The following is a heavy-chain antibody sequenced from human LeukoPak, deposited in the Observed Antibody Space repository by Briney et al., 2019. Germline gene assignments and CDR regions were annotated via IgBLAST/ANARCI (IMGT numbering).Heavy chain of an antibody. D-gene: IGHD6-13*01. J-gene: IGHJ4*02. Sequence: GEPLKISCKGSGYSFTSYWISWVRQMPGKGLEWMGRIDPSDSYTNYSPSFQGHVTISADKSISTAYLQWSSLKASDTAMYYCARREQLEPGFDYWGQGTLVTVSS. V-gene: IGHV5-10-1*01. CDR2: IDPSDSYT. CDR1: GYSFTSYW. CDR3: ARREQLEPGFDY.